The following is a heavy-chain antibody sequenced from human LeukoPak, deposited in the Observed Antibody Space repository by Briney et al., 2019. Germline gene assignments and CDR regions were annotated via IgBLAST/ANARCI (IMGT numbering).Heavy chain of an antibody. CDR1: GSTFSNYA. CDR2: ISYDGYNK. CDR3: ARVVVPAIHGLDY. J-gene: IGHJ4*02. V-gene: IGHV3-30*04. D-gene: IGHD2-21*02. Sequence: GGSPRLSCAAPGSTFSNYAMHWVRQAPGKGLEWVAVISYDGYNKYYADSVKGRFTISRDNSKNTLYLQMNSLRAEDTAVYYCARVVVPAIHGLDYWGQGTLVTVSS.